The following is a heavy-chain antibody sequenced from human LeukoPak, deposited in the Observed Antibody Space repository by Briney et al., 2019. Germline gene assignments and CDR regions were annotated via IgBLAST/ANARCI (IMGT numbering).Heavy chain of an antibody. D-gene: IGHD6-13*01. CDR2: IYSGGST. CDR1: GFTVSSNC. Sequence: PGGSLRLSCAASGFTVSSNCMSWVRQAPGKGLEWVSLIYSGGSTYYADSVKGRFTISRDNSKNTLYLQMSSLRPEDTAVYYCVRWGSSWYGYWGQGTLVTVSS. V-gene: IGHV3-53*05. J-gene: IGHJ4*02. CDR3: VRWGSSWYGY.